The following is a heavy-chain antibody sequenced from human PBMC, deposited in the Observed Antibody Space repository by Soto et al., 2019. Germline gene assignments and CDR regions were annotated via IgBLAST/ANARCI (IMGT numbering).Heavy chain of an antibody. J-gene: IGHJ5*02. CDR2: ISGSGGST. CDR1: GFTFSSYA. Sequence: GGSLRLSCAASGFTFSSYAMSWVRQAPGKGLEWVSAISGSGGSTYYADSVKGRFTISRDNSKNTLYLQMNSLRAEDTAVYYCAKDFTPLTIFGVVPRGVDWFDPWGQGTLVTVSS. V-gene: IGHV3-23*01. CDR3: AKDFTPLTIFGVVPRGVDWFDP. D-gene: IGHD3-3*01.